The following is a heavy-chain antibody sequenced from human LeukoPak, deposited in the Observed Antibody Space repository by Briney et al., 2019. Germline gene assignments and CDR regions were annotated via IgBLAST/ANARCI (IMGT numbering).Heavy chain of an antibody. D-gene: IGHD4-11*01. V-gene: IGHV3-23*01. CDR1: GFTCSSYA. Sequence: GGSLRLSCAASGFTCSSYARSWVRQAPGKGLEWVSAISGSGGSTYYADSVKGRFTISRDNSKKTLYLQMNSLRAEDTAVYYCAKPNGPHGLTVFDYWGQGTLVTVSS. J-gene: IGHJ4*02. CDR2: ISGSGGST. CDR3: AKPNGPHGLTVFDY.